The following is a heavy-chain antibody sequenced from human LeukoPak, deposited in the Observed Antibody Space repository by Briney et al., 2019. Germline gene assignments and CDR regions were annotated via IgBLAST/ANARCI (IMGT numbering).Heavy chain of an antibody. CDR3: ARDPPSGSSSY. V-gene: IGHV4-59*12. CDR2: IYYSGST. Sequence: SETLSLTCTVSGGSISSYYWSWIRQPPGKGLEWIGYIYYSGSTNYNPSLKSRVTISVDKSKNQFSLKLSSVTAADTAVYYCARDPPSGSSSYWGQGTLVTVSS. D-gene: IGHD1-26*01. J-gene: IGHJ4*02. CDR1: GGSISSYY.